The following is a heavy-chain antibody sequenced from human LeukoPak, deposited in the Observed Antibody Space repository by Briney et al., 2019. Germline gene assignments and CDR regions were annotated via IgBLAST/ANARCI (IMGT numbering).Heavy chain of an antibody. D-gene: IGHD4-17*01. CDR3: ARGATVKAQHFDY. J-gene: IGHJ4*02. CDR1: GYTFTNYG. CDR2: ISAYNGKT. Sequence: ASVTVSFMDSGYTFTNYGISWVRQAPGQGGEGMGWISAYNGKTNYLQKLQGRVTMNTDTPPSTAYMELRSLRSDDTAVYCCARGATVKAQHFDYWGQGTLVTVSS. V-gene: IGHV1-18*01.